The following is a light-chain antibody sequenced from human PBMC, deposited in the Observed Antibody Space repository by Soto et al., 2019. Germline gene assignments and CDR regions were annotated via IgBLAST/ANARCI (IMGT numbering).Light chain of an antibody. CDR2: GAS. J-gene: IGKJ1*01. CDR3: QQYVLSRWT. Sequence: EFVLTQSPGTLSLSPGERATLSCRASQSVSSSYLAWYQQKPGQAPRLLIYGASSRATGIPDRFSGSGSGTDFALTISRLEPEDFAVYYCQQYVLSRWTLGTGTKVEIK. CDR1: QSVSSSY. V-gene: IGKV3-20*01.